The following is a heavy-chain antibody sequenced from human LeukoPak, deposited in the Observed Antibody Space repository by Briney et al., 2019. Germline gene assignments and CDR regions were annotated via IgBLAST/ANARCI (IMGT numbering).Heavy chain of an antibody. CDR3: ARDHSGSYLDS. Sequence: RLFYASSVFAFSKYWITCMRQASGKGLECVANIKWEWKEKYYGDSVKERFPISRHNAKNSLYLHMKTLIGGHSALLFCARDHSGSYLDSLGQGTLVTVSS. V-gene: IGHV3-7*01. CDR1: VFAFSKYW. D-gene: IGHD1-26*01. CDR2: IKWEWKEK. J-gene: IGHJ4*02.